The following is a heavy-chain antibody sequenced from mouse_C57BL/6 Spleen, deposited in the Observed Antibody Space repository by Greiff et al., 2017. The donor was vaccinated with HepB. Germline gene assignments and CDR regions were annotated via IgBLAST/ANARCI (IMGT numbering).Heavy chain of an antibody. D-gene: IGHD1-1*01. J-gene: IGHJ4*01. CDR2: IYPGSGNT. CDR1: GYTFTDYY. V-gene: IGHV1-76*01. CDR3: ARCHYYGSSAVGAMDY. Sequence: QVQLQQSGAELVRPGASVKLSCKASGYTFTDYYINWVKQRPGQGLEWIARIYPGSGNTYYNEKFKGKATLTAEKSSSTAYMQLSSLTSEDSAVYFCARCHYYGSSAVGAMDYWGQGTSVTVSS.